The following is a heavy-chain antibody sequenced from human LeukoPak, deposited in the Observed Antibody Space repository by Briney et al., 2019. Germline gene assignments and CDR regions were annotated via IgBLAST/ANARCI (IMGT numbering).Heavy chain of an antibody. J-gene: IGHJ3*02. CDR3: ARHSRSGYSNYESAFDI. D-gene: IGHD5-12*01. Sequence: SETLSLTCTVSGGSISSSSFYWDWIRQPPGKGLEWIGTIFYSGSTYYNPSLKSRITISVDTSKNQFSLKLSSVTAADTAVYYCARHSRSGYSNYESAFDIWGQGTMVIVSS. CDR2: IFYSGST. CDR1: GGSISSSSFY. V-gene: IGHV4-39*01.